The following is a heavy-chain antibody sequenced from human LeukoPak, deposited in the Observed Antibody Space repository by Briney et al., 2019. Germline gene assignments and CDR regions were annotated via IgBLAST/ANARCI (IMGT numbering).Heavy chain of an antibody. CDR2: ISSSSTI. D-gene: IGHD2-2*03. V-gene: IGHV3-48*01. Sequence: GGSLRLSCAASGFTFSSYSMNWVRQAPGKGLEWVSYISSSSTIYYADSVKGRFTISRDNAKNSLYLQMNSLRAEDTAVYYCSGYCSSTSCAPTFYYFDYWGQGTLVTVSS. J-gene: IGHJ4*02. CDR3: SGYCSSTSCAPTFYYFDY. CDR1: GFTFSSYS.